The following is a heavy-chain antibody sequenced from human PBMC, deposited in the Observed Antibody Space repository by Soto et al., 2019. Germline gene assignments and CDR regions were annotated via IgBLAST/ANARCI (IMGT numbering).Heavy chain of an antibody. J-gene: IGHJ4*02. V-gene: IGHV4-4*02. CDR3: ARVRYDRSGFDH. D-gene: IGHD3-22*01. CDR1: GASISSSHW. Sequence: QVQLQESGPGLVRPSGALSVTCAVSGASISSSHWWSWVRQSPGKGLEWIGEIAHSGITNYNPSLKSRVTISGDKSKNQLSLKLTSVTAADTAVYYCARVRYDRSGFDHWGQGTLVSVSS. CDR2: IAHSGIT.